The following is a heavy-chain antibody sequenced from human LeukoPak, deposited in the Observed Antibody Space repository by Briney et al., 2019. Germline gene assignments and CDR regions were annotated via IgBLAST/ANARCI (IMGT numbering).Heavy chain of an antibody. J-gene: IGHJ2*01. CDR3: ARDGLAAATLHWCFDL. D-gene: IGHD2-15*01. Sequence: GGSLRLSCAASGFTFSSYEMNWVRQAPGKGLEWVSYISSSGSTIYYADSVKGRFTISRDNARNSLYLQMNSLRAEDTAVYYCARDGLAAATLHWCFDLWGRGTLVTVSS. CDR1: GFTFSSYE. V-gene: IGHV3-48*03. CDR2: ISSSGSTI.